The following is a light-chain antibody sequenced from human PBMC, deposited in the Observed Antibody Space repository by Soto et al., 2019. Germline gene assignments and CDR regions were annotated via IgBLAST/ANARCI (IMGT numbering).Light chain of an antibody. J-gene: IGLJ3*02. Sequence: QSALTQPASVSGSPGQSITISCTGTSSDVGGYNYVSWYQQHPGKAPKLMIYEVSNRPSGVSNRFSGSKSGNTASLTISGFHADDEADYYCSSYTSSSTILLVFGGGTQLTVL. CDR3: SSYTSSSTILLV. CDR2: EVS. CDR1: SSDVGGYNY. V-gene: IGLV2-14*01.